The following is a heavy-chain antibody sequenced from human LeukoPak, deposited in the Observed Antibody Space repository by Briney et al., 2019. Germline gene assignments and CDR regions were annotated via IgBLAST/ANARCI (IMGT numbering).Heavy chain of an antibody. D-gene: IGHD3-10*01. CDR2: MNPNSGNT. J-gene: IGHJ4*02. Sequence: ASVKVSCKASGHTFTSYDINWVRQATGQGLEWMGWMNPNSGNTGYAQKFQGRVTMTRNTSISTAYMELSSLRSEDTAVYYCARGQLKYYYGSGSYYYWGQGTLVTVSS. CDR1: GHTFTSYD. V-gene: IGHV1-8*01. CDR3: ARGQLKYYYGSGSYYY.